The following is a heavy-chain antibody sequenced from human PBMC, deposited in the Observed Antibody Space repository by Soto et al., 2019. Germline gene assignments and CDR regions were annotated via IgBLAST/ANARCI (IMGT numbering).Heavy chain of an antibody. V-gene: IGHV1-69*12. CDR3: ASEGSASTSFDS. CDR2: IIPIFGPA. J-gene: IGHJ4*02. Sequence: QVQLMQSGAEVKRPGSSVRVSCKASGGSVSSFAINWVRQAPGQGLEWMGGIIPIFGPANYAQRFQGRVTLPAAESTRTAYMEVSRLRSDDTAVYYCASEGSASTSFDSWGQGTLVSVSS. CDR1: GGSVSSFA. D-gene: IGHD2-15*01.